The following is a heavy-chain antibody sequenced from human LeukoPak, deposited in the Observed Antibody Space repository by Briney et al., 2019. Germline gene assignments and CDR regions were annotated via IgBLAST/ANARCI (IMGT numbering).Heavy chain of an antibody. CDR2: ISYDGSNK. CDR1: GLTFSSFP. J-gene: IGHJ5*02. CDR3: ARELWFGESSSGLWFDP. Sequence: GGSLRLSCAASGLTFSSFPMHWVRQAPGKGLDWVAVISYDGSNKYNADSVKGRFTISRDNSKNTLYLQMNSLRAEDTAVYYCARELWFGESSSGLWFDPWGQGTLVTVSS. V-gene: IGHV3-30-3*01. D-gene: IGHD3-10*01.